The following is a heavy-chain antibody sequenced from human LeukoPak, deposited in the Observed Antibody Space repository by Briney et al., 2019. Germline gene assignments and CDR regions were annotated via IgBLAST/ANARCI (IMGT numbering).Heavy chain of an antibody. CDR1: GFTFSSYS. J-gene: IGHJ4*02. Sequence: GGSLRLSCAASGFTFSSYSMNWVRPAPGKGLEWVSSISSSSSYIYYADSVKGRFTISRDKAKNSLYLQINRLRAEDTAVYYCARDSGDIVVVPAAILALYYFDYWSQGTLVTVSS. V-gene: IGHV3-21*01. CDR2: ISSSSSYI. D-gene: IGHD2-2*01. CDR3: ARDSGDIVVVPAAILALYYFDY.